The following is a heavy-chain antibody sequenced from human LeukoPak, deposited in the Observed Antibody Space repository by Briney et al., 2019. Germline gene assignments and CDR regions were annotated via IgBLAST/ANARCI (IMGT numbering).Heavy chain of an antibody. CDR3: AKDLWAYYDFWSGYLPAGFDY. J-gene: IGHJ4*02. V-gene: IGHV3-33*06. D-gene: IGHD3-3*01. CDR2: IWYDGSNK. Sequence: PGRSLRLSCAASGFTFSSYGMHWVRQAPGKGLEWVAVIWYDGSNKYYADSVKGRFTISRDNSKNTPYLQMNSLRAEDTAVYYCAKDLWAYYDFWSGYLPAGFDYWGQGTLVTVSS. CDR1: GFTFSSYG.